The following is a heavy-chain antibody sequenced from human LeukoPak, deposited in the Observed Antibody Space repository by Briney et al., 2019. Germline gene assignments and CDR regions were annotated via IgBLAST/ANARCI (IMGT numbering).Heavy chain of an antibody. V-gene: IGHV1-69*05. J-gene: IGHJ5*02. D-gene: IGHD3-22*01. CDR2: IIPIFGTA. Sequence: SVKVSCKASGGTFSSYAISWVRQAPGQGLEWMGGIIPIFGTANYAQKFQGRVMITTDESTSTAYMELSSLRSEDTAVYYCARDRWVRLTTSGNWFDPWGQGTLVTVSS. CDR3: ARDRWVRLTTSGNWFDP. CDR1: GGTFSSYA.